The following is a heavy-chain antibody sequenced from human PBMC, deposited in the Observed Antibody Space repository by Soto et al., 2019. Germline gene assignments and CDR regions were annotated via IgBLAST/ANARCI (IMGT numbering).Heavy chain of an antibody. J-gene: IGHJ4*02. CDR1: GYTFTSYY. D-gene: IGHD2-21*02. V-gene: IGHV1-46*01. CDR2: INPSGGST. Sequence: QVPLVQSGAEVKKPGASVKVSCKASGYTFTSYYMHWVRQAPGQGLEWMGIINPSGGSTSYAQKGQGRVTMTRDTSTSTVYMELSSLRSEDTAVYYCASRCGGDCYGLGYWGQGTLVTVSS. CDR3: ASRCGGDCYGLGY.